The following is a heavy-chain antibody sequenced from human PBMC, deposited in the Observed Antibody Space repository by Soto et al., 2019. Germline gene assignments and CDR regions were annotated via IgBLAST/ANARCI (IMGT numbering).Heavy chain of an antibody. CDR2: ISGTSDSI. CDR1: GFTFSDYY. Sequence: GGSLRLSCAASGFTFSDYYMSWIRQVPGKGLEWVAYISGTSDSIPYADSVKGRFTISRDNAKNSLYLQMNSLRAEDTAVYYCARVAVLAAAGTTDLWGQGTLVTVSS. D-gene: IGHD6-13*01. V-gene: IGHV3-11*06. J-gene: IGHJ5*02. CDR3: ARVAVLAAAGTTDL.